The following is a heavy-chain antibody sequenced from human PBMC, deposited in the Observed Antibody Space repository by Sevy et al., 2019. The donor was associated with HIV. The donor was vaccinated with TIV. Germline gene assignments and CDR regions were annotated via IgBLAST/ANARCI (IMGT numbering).Heavy chain of an antibody. Sequence: ASVKVSCKASGYTFTSYGISWVRQAPGQGLEWMGWISAYNGNTNYARKLQGRVTMTKDTSTSTGYMELRSLSSDDTAVYYCARSRGYSSSWYGGGLYYFDYWGQGTLVTVSS. CDR2: ISAYNGNT. D-gene: IGHD6-13*01. J-gene: IGHJ4*02. CDR3: ARSRGYSSSWYGGGLYYFDY. CDR1: GYTFTSYG. V-gene: IGHV1-18*04.